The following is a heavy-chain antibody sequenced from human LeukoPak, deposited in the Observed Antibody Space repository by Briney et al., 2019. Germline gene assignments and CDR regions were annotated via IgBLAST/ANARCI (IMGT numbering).Heavy chain of an antibody. D-gene: IGHD5-18*01. CDR3: ARGGYGDWFDP. CDR1: GGTFSSYA. Sequence: SVKVSCEASGGTFSSYAISWVRQAPGQGLEWMGRIIPIFGTANYAQKFQGRVTITTDESTSTAYMELSSLRSEDTAVYYCARGGYGDWFDPWGQGTLVTVSS. CDR2: IIPIFGTA. V-gene: IGHV1-69*05. J-gene: IGHJ5*02.